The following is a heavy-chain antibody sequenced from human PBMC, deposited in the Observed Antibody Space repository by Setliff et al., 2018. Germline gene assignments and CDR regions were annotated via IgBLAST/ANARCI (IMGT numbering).Heavy chain of an antibody. J-gene: IGHJ4*02. D-gene: IGHD4-17*01. Sequence: SVKVSCKASGGTFNTYAISYVRQAPGQGLEWMGGIIPIFGTTNYAQKFQGRVTITADESTSTAYMELSSLRSEDTAVYYCARDLLGIHIDHGNALDDYWGQGTLVTVSS. CDR3: ARDLLGIHIDHGNALDDY. V-gene: IGHV1-69*13. CDR2: IIPIFGTT. CDR1: GGTFNTYA.